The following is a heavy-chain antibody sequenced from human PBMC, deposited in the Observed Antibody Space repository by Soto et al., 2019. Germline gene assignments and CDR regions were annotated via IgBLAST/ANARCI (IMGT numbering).Heavy chain of an antibody. D-gene: IGHD1-26*01. J-gene: IGHJ4*02. V-gene: IGHV4-38-2*01. CDR1: GDSISSGYY. CDR3: ARGGSYPDYYFDS. CDR2: IYYRGNT. Sequence: SETLSLTCAVSGDSISSGYYWGWIRQPPGKGLEWIGNIYYRGNTHYNPSLKSRVTISVDTSKNQFALHLSSMTAAETAVYFCARGGSYPDYYFDSWGPGTLVTVSS.